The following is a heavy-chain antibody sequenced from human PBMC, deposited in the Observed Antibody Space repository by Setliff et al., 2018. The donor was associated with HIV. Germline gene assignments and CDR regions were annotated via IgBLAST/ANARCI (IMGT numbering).Heavy chain of an antibody. D-gene: IGHD3-22*01. V-gene: IGHV1-3*01. CDR1: GYTFSTNA. Sequence: ASVKVSCKAFGYTFSTNAIHWVRQAPGQRLEWMGYINAGDDNTRYSEKFQGRVTITADESTSTAYMELSGLRSEDTAVYYCARGGVYYYDSSGWSMDYWGQGTLVTVSS. J-gene: IGHJ4*02. CDR3: ARGGVYYYDSSGWSMDY. CDR2: INAGDDNT.